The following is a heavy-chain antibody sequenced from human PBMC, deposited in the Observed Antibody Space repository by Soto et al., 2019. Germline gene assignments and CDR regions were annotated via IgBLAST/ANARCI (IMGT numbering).Heavy chain of an antibody. J-gene: IGHJ6*02. CDR1: GFTFSTYS. Sequence: PGGSLRLSCAASGFTFSTYSMNWVRQAPGKGLEWVSSISSSSSYIYYADSVKGRFTISRDNAKNSLYLQMNSLRAEDTAVYYCARYDSSGYYWPYYYYGMAVWGQGTTVPVSS. CDR2: ISSSSSYI. V-gene: IGHV3-21*01. D-gene: IGHD3-22*01. CDR3: ARYDSSGYYWPYYYYGMAV.